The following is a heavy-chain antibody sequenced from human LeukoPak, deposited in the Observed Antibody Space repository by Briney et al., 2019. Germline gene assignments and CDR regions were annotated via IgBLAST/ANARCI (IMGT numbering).Heavy chain of an antibody. J-gene: IGHJ4*02. V-gene: IGHV3-23*01. CDR2: INGRGGST. CDR1: GFTFSSYA. D-gene: IGHD1-26*01. CDR3: AKEKRVGVTPPYFDY. Sequence: QAGGSLRLSCAASGFTFSSYAMSWVRQAPGKGLEWVSGINGRGGSTYYADSVKGRFTISRDNSKNTLYLQMNSLRAEDTAVYYCAKEKRVGVTPPYFDYWGQGTLVTVSS.